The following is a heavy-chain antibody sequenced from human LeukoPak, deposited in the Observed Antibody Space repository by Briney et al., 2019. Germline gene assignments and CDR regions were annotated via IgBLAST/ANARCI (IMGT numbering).Heavy chain of an antibody. J-gene: IGHJ4*02. CDR1: AFTFNNYP. CDR3: AKDGSPTYYYDSSGYAWYY. Sequence: AGSPRLSCAASAFTFNNYPMSWVPQAPGQGLKWISTLSGSGASTYYADSVKGRLTISRDNSKNTLYLQMNSLRAEDTAVYYCAKDGSPTYYYDSSGYAWYYWGQGTLVTVSS. D-gene: IGHD3-22*01. V-gene: IGHV3-23*01. CDR2: LSGSGAST.